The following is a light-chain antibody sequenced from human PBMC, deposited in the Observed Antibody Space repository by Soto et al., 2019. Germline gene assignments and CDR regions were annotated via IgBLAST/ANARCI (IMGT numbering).Light chain of an antibody. Sequence: IHMTQSPSTLSASVGDRVTLTCRASQSISSWLAWYQQKQGKAPKLLIYAASTLQSGVPSRFSGSGYGTDFNLTISSLQPEDVATYYCQKYSSAPRTFGQGTKVDIK. J-gene: IGKJ1*01. V-gene: IGKV1-27*01. CDR2: AAS. CDR3: QKYSSAPRT. CDR1: QSISSW.